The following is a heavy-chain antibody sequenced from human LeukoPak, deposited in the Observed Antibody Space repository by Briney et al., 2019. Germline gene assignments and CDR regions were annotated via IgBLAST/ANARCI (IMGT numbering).Heavy chain of an antibody. CDR3: ARVAIVGATKTPSFDY. D-gene: IGHD1-26*01. CDR2: ISYDGSNK. CDR1: GFTFSSYA. V-gene: IGHV3-30-3*01. J-gene: IGHJ4*02. Sequence: PGRSLRLSCAASGFTFSSYAMHWVRQAPGKGLEWVAVISYDGSNKYYADSVKGRFTISRDNSKNTLYLQMNSLRAEDTAVYYCARVAIVGATKTPSFDYWGQGTLVTVSS.